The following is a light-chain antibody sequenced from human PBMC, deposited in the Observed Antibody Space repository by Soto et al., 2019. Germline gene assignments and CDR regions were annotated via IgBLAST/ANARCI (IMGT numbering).Light chain of an antibody. CDR3: AAWDDSLRGPV. CDR2: SNN. J-gene: IGLJ2*01. CDR1: SSNIGINF. Sequence: QSVLTQPPSASGTPGQRVTISCSGSSSNIGINFVYWYQQLPGTAPKLLIYSNNQRPSGVPVRFSGSKSGTAASLAISGLRSEDEADYYCAAWDDSLRGPVFGGGTKVTVL. V-gene: IGLV1-47*02.